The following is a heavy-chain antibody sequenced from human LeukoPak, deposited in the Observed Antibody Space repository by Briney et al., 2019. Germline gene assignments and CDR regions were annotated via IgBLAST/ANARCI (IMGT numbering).Heavy chain of an antibody. Sequence: SQTLSLTCAISGDSVSSNSAAWNWIRQSPSRGLEWLGRTYYRSRWYNDYAVSVKSRITINPDTSKNQFSLKLSSVTAADTAVYYCARDRIVATHAPDYYYYGMDVWGQGTTVTVSS. CDR1: GDSVSSNSAA. CDR2: TYYRSRWYN. D-gene: IGHD5-12*01. CDR3: ARDRIVATHAPDYYYYGMDV. V-gene: IGHV6-1*01. J-gene: IGHJ6*02.